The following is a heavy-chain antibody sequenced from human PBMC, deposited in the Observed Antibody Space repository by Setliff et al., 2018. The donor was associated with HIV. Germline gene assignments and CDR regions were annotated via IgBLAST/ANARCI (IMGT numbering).Heavy chain of an antibody. CDR1: GGSISSGSYY. Sequence: PSETLSLTCTVSGGSISSGSYYWSWIRQPAGKGLEWIGHIYTSGSTNYNPSLKSRVTISVDTSKNQFSLKLSSVTAADTAVDYCARDSSTRTWWFDPWGQGTLVTVSS. J-gene: IGHJ5*02. D-gene: IGHD6-13*01. V-gene: IGHV4-61*09. CDR3: ARDSSTRTWWFDP. CDR2: IYTSGST.